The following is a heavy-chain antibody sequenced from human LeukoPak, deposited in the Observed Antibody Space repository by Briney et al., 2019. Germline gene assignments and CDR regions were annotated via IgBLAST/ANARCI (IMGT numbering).Heavy chain of an antibody. CDR2: ISSSSSYI. J-gene: IGHJ4*02. V-gene: IGHV3-21*01. CDR1: GFTFSSFA. D-gene: IGHD6-19*01. CDR3: AVAGQSAYLTY. Sequence: GGSLRLSCAASGFTFSSFAMNWVRQAPGKGLEWVSSISSSSSYIYYADSVKGRFTISRDNAKNSLYLQMNSLRAEDTAVYYCAVAGQSAYLTYWGQGTLVTVSS.